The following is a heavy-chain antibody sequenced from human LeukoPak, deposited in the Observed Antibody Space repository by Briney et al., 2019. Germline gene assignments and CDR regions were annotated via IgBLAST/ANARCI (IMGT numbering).Heavy chain of an antibody. CDR3: ARVVGASASGWFDP. CDR1: GGTFSSYA. D-gene: IGHD1-26*01. J-gene: IGHJ5*02. V-gene: IGHV1-18*01. CDR2: ISAYNDNT. Sequence: ASVKVSCKASGGTFSSYAISWVRQAPGQGLEWMGWISAYNDNTNYAQKLQGRATMTTDTSTSTAYMELRSLRSDDTAVYYCARVVGASASGWFDPWGQGTLVTVSS.